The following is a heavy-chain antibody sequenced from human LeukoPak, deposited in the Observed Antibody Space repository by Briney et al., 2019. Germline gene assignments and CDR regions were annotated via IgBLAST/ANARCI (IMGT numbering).Heavy chain of an antibody. V-gene: IGHV4-34*01. Sequence: SETLSLTCAVYGGSFSGYYWSWIRQPPGKGLEWIGEINHSGSTNYNPSLKSRVTISVDKSKNQLSLKLSSMTAADTAVYYCARAEGYGRKKFDYWGQGILVTVSS. D-gene: IGHD3-16*01. CDR3: ARAEGYGRKKFDY. CDR1: GGSFSGYY. J-gene: IGHJ4*02. CDR2: INHSGST.